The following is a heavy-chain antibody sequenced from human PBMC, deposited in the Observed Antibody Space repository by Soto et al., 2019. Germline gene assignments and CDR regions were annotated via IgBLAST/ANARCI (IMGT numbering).Heavy chain of an antibody. V-gene: IGHV1-18*01. J-gene: IGHJ5*02. D-gene: IGHD2-2*01. CDR2: ISLYSDGT. CDR3: ARVVPGAEAWFGP. Sequence: ASVKVSCKTSGYTFSNYGITWVRQAPGQPLEWLGWISLYSDGTNYAQKFQGRVSMTTDTSTTTAYMELRGLRSDDTAVYYCARVVPGAEAWFGPWGQGTLVTVSS. CDR1: GYTFSNYG.